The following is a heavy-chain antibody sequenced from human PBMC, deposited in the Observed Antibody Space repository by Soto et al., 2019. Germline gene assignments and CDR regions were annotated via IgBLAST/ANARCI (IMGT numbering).Heavy chain of an antibody. CDR1: GGSFSGYS. CDR2: INYTGTT. D-gene: IGHD6-19*01. V-gene: IGHV4-34*02. CDR3: AREGGSGWYYYAY. J-gene: IGHJ4*01. Sequence: QVQLQQWGAGLLKPSETLSLTCAVNGGSFSGYSWTWIRQAPGKGLDWIGEINYTGTTNYSPSLKSRVTLSVDTSKHQFSLELRSVSAADTAVYYCAREGGSGWYYYAYWGHGTLVTVSS.